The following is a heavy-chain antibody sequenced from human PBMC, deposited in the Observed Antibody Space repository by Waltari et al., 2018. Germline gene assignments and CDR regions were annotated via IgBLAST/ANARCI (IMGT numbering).Heavy chain of an antibody. D-gene: IGHD3-22*01. CDR1: GGSISSGSYY. CDR3: ARADDSSGYYYDAFDI. CDR2: IYTSGST. Sequence: QVQLQESGPGLVKPSQTLSLTCTVSGGSISSGSYYWSWIRQPAGKGLEWIGRIYTSGSTNYNPSLKSRVTISLDTSKNQFSLKLSSVTAADTAVYYCARADDSSGYYYDAFDIWGQGTMVTVSS. J-gene: IGHJ3*02. V-gene: IGHV4-61*02.